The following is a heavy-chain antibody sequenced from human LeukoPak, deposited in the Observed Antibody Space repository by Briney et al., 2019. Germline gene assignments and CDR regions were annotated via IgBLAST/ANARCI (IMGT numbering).Heavy chain of an antibody. V-gene: IGHV3-33*06. CDR2: IWFDGSRQ. CDR3: AKAPPDPYYYYMDV. Sequence: GGSLRLSCAASKFTFNNYAVHWVRQTPGKGLEWVAVIWFDGSRQYYADSVKGRFTISRDNSKNTLFLQMNNLRAGDTAIYYCAKAPPDPYYYYMDVWGKGTPVTVSS. CDR1: KFTFNNYA. J-gene: IGHJ6*03.